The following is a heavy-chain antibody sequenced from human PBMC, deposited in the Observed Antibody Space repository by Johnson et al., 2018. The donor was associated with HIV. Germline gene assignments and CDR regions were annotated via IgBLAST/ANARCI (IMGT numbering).Heavy chain of an antibody. Sequence: QVQLVESGGGVVQPGRSLRLSCAASGFTFTHYAMDWVRQAPGKGLEWVAVISSDGSSKHYADSVKGRFTISRDNSKNTLYLQVNSLRAEDTAVYYCARVVSSLTSPPDIWGQGTMVTVSS. CDR2: ISSDGSSK. V-gene: IGHV3-30*03. D-gene: IGHD6-6*01. CDR1: GFTFTHYA. J-gene: IGHJ3*02. CDR3: ARVVSSLTSPPDI.